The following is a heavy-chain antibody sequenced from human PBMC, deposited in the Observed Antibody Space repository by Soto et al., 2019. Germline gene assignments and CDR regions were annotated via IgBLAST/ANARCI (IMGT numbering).Heavy chain of an antibody. D-gene: IGHD3-22*01. CDR1: GFSFSSYT. CDR3: AIEYSLAVVAPVY. CDR2: ISHDGGDK. V-gene: IGHV3-30*04. J-gene: IGHJ4*02. Sequence: PGGSLRLSCAASGFSFSSYTMHWVRQTPGKGLERVAVISHDGGDKYYADSVKGRFTISRDNSKNTLYLQMNSLRREDTSVYYCAIEYSLAVVAPVYWGQGILVTVSS.